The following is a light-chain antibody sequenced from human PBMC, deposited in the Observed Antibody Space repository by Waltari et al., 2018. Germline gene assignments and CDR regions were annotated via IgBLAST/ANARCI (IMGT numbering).Light chain of an antibody. Sequence: DIQMTQSPSSLSASVRDTVTITCRASQSISNYLNLYQQKPGNSPNLLVYSASSLQSGVLSRFTGSGSGTDFTLTITSLQPEDFATYYCQQTYSTLRTFGGGTKVEIK. J-gene: IGKJ4*01. CDR3: QQTYSTLRT. CDR2: SAS. CDR1: QSISNY. V-gene: IGKV1-39*01.